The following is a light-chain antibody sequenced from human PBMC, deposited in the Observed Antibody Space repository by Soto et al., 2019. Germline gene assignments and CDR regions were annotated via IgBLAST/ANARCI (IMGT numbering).Light chain of an antibody. CDR2: RNN. Sequence: QSVLTQPPSASGTPGQRVTISCSGSSSNIGSNYVYWYQQLPGTVPQLLIYRNNERPSGVPDRFSGSKSGTSASLAISRLRSEDEADYYCAAWDDSLSGVVFGGGTKLTVL. J-gene: IGLJ2*01. CDR3: AAWDDSLSGVV. V-gene: IGLV1-47*01. CDR1: SSNIGSNY.